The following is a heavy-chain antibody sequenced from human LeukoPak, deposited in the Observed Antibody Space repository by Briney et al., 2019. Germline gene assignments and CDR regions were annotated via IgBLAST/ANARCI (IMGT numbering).Heavy chain of an antibody. J-gene: IGHJ5*02. D-gene: IGHD1-1*01. Sequence: DPSETLSLTCAVSGGSISSGGYSWSWIRQPPGKGLEWIGYIYHSGSTYYNPSLKSRVTTSVDRSKNQFSLKLSSVTAADTAVYYCASSETGWFDPWGQGTLVTVSS. CDR1: GGSISSGGYS. CDR3: ASSETGWFDP. CDR2: IYHSGST. V-gene: IGHV4-30-2*01.